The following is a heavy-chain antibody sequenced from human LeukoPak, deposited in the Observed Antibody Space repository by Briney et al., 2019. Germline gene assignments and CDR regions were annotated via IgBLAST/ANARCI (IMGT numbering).Heavy chain of an antibody. J-gene: IGHJ4*02. CDR2: INPSGGST. CDR1: GYTFTSYY. CDR3: ARHSGRWLRTFFDY. V-gene: IGHV1-46*01. Sequence: ASVKVSCKAYGYTFTSYYMHWVRQAPGQGLEWMGIINPSGGSTNYAQKFQGRVTITADESTSTAYMELSSLRSEDTAVYYCARHSGRWLRTFFDYWGQGTLVTVSS. D-gene: IGHD6-19*01.